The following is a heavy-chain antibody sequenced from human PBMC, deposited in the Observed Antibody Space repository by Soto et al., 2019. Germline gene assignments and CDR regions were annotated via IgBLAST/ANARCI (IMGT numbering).Heavy chain of an antibody. CDR1: GYTFTSYV. D-gene: IGHD3-22*01. V-gene: IGHV1-18*01. CDR3: ARDARLQYYYDSSGPKGAFDI. CDR2: ISAYYGNT. Sequence: ASVKVSCKASGYTFTSYVSSWVRQAPGQGLEWMGWISAYYGNTNYAQKLQGRVTMTTDTSTSTAYMELRSLRSDDTAVYYCARDARLQYYYDSSGPKGAFDIWGQGTMVTVSS. J-gene: IGHJ3*02.